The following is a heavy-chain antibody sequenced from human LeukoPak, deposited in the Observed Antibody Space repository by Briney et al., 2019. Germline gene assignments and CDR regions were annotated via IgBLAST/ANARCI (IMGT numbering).Heavy chain of an antibody. Sequence: PSETLSLTCTVSGGSISSYYWSWIRQPPGKGLEWIGYIYYSGSTNYNPSLKSRVTISVDTSKNQFSLKLSSVTAADTAVYYCVKGGVSPTYYLTYGAKGPLVTFPS. V-gene: IGHV4-59*01. D-gene: IGHD2-8*02. CDR2: IYYSGST. CDR3: VKGGVSPTYYLTY. J-gene: IGHJ4*02. CDR1: GGSISSYY.